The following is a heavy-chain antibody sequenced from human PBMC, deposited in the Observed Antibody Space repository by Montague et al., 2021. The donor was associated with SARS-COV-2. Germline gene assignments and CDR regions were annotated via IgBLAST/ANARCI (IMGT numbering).Heavy chain of an antibody. CDR3: ARFYCSGGSCYSGLVRD. V-gene: IGHV4-39*01. CDR2: IYYSGST. CDR1: GGSISSSSYY. D-gene: IGHD2-15*01. Sequence: SETLSLTCTVSGGSISSSSYYWGWIRQPPGKGLEWIGSIYYSGSTYYNPSLKSRVTISVDTSKNQFSLKLSSVTAADTAVYYCARFYCSGGSCYSGLVRDWGQGTLVTGSS. J-gene: IGHJ4*02.